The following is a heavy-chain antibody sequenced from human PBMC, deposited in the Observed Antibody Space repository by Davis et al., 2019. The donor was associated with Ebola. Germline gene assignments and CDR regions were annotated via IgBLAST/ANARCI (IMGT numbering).Heavy chain of an antibody. V-gene: IGHV4-38-2*02. Sequence: SETLSLTCTVSGYSIGSGYYWGWIRQPPGKGLEWIGSIYLTGKTYYNPSLKSRITISVDTSKNQFSLKLSSVTAADTAVYYCARQDALLWFGELNYWGQGTLVTVSS. J-gene: IGHJ4*02. D-gene: IGHD3-10*01. CDR3: ARQDALLWFGELNY. CDR2: IYLTGKT. CDR1: GYSIGSGYY.